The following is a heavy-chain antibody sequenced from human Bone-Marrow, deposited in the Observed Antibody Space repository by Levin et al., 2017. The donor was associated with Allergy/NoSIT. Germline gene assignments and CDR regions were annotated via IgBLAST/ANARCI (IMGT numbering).Heavy chain of an antibody. D-gene: IGHD6-13*01. CDR2: IYSGGST. CDR1: GFTVSSNY. V-gene: IGHV3-66*01. CDR3: ARGQSGYSSSWYNWFDP. J-gene: IGHJ5*02. Sequence: TGGSLRLSCAASGFTVSSNYMSWVRQAPGKGLEWVSVIYSGGSTYYADSVKGRFTISRDNSKNTLYLQMNSLRAEDTAVYYCARGQSGYSSSWYNWFDPWGQGTLVTVSS.